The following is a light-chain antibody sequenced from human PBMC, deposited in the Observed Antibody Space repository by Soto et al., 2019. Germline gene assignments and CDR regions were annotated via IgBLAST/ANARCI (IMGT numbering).Light chain of an antibody. J-gene: IGLJ1*01. Sequence: QSVLTQPPSSSGTPGQRGTISCSGSSSNIGSNTVNWYQQLPGTAPKLLIYSNNQRPSGVPDRSSGSKSGTSASLAISGLQFEDEADYYCAAWDDSLKRVFGTGTKVTVL. CDR1: SSNIGSNT. V-gene: IGLV1-44*01. CDR2: SNN. CDR3: AAWDDSLKRV.